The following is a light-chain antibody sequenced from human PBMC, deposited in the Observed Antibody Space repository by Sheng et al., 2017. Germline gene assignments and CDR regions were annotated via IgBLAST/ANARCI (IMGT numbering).Light chain of an antibody. CDR2: GVI. CDR1: QSIRSSY. V-gene: IGKV3-20*01. J-gene: IGKJ2*03. CDR3: QQYGSSPYS. Sequence: IVLTQSPGTLSLSPGERATLSCRASQSIRSSYLAWYQQKPGQAPRLLIYGVIGRAFGIPDRFSGSGSGTDFTLTISRLEPEDFAVYYCQQYGSSPYSFGQGTKLEIK.